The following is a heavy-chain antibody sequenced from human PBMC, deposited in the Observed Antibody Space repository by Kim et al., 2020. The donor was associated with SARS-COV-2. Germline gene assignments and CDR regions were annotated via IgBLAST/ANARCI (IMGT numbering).Heavy chain of an antibody. J-gene: IGHJ4*02. V-gene: IGHV1-8*01. D-gene: IGHD1-1*01. Sequence: ASVKVSCKASGYTFSSYDINWVRQATAQGLEWMGWMNPNSGNTGYAQKFQGIVTMTRNTSTSTAYMDLSSLRSEATAGYYCSRGHAVNGGPYYFDYWGPG. CDR1: GYTFSSYD. CDR3: SRGHAVNGGPYYFDY. CDR2: MNPNSGNT.